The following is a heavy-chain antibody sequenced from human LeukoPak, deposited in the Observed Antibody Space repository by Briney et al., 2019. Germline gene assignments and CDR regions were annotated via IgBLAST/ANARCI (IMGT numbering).Heavy chain of an antibody. V-gene: IGHV3-30*02. CDR1: GLTFSSYG. Sequence: HPGGSLRLSCAASGLTFSSYGMHWVRQAPGKGLEWVAFIRYDGSNKYYADSVKGRFTISRDNSKNTLYLQMNSLRAEDTAVYYCAKPDCSSTSCYSYFDYWGQGTLVTVSS. CDR3: AKPDCSSTSCYSYFDY. J-gene: IGHJ4*02. D-gene: IGHD2-2*01. CDR2: IRYDGSNK.